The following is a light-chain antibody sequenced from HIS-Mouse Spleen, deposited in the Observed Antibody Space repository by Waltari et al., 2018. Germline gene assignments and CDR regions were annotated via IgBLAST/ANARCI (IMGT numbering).Light chain of an antibody. CDR2: EDS. J-gene: IGLJ2*01. V-gene: IGLV3-10*01. CDR3: YSTDSSGNHRV. Sequence: SYELTQPPSVSVSPGQTARITCSGDALPKKYAYWYQQKSGPAPVLVLYEDSKRPSGIPESFSGSSSGTMATLTISGAQVEDEADYYCYSTDSSGNHRVFGGGTKLTVL. CDR1: ALPKKY.